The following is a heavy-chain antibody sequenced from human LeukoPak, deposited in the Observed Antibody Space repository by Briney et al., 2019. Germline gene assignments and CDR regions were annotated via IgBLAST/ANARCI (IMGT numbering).Heavy chain of an antibody. J-gene: IGHJ6*03. Sequence: GGSLRLSCAASGFTFSSYEMNWVRQAPGKGLEWVSYISSSGSTIYYADSVKGRFTISRDNSKNTLYLQMNSLRAEDTAVYYCAKRDSSGYYYYYYMDVWGKGTTVTISS. D-gene: IGHD3-22*01. CDR3: AKRDSSGYYYYYYMDV. V-gene: IGHV3-48*03. CDR2: ISSSGSTI. CDR1: GFTFSSYE.